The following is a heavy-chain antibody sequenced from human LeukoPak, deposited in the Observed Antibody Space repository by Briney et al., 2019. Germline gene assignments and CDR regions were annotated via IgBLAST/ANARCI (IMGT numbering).Heavy chain of an antibody. J-gene: IGHJ4*02. Sequence: SETPSLTCTVSGGSISSSSYYWGWIRQPPGKGLEWIGNIYYSGSTYYNPSLKSRVTISVDTSKNQFSPKLSSVTAADTAVYYCARTRLVGAPKGYFDYWGQGTLVTVSS. CDR1: GGSISSSSYY. V-gene: IGHV4-39*01. D-gene: IGHD1-26*01. CDR2: IYYSGST. CDR3: ARTRLVGAPKGYFDY.